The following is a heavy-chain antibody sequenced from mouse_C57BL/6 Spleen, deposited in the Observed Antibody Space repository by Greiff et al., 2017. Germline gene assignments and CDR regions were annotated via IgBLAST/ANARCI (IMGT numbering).Heavy chain of an antibody. J-gene: IGHJ4*01. V-gene: IGHV1-72*01. CDR2: VGPNSGGT. CDR1: GYTFTSYW. CDR3: ARGGVAYAMDY. Sequence: VQLQQPGAELVKPGASVKLSCKASGYTFTSYWMHWVKQRPGRGLEWIGRVGPNSGGTKYNEKFKSKATLTVDKPSSTAYMQLSSLTSEDSAVYYCARGGVAYAMDYWGQGTSVTVSS.